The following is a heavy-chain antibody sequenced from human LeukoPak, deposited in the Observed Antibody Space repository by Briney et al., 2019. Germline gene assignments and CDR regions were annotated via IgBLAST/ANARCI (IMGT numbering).Heavy chain of an antibody. CDR2: INAGNGNT. Sequence: ASVKVSCKASGYTFTSYTIHWVRQAPGQRLEWMGWINAGNGNTKYSQEFQGRVTMTTDTSTSTAYMELRSLRSDDTAVYYCASHLSPHIDWFDPWGQGTLVTVSS. D-gene: IGHD2-21*01. CDR1: GYTFTSYT. CDR3: ASHLSPHIDWFDP. J-gene: IGHJ5*02. V-gene: IGHV1-3*01.